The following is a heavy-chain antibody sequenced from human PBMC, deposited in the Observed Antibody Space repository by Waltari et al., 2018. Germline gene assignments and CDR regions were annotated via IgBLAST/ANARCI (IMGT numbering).Heavy chain of an antibody. J-gene: IGHJ3*02. CDR1: GFTFSGYG. CDR2: ITFDGTNK. Sequence: QVQLVESGGGVVQPGGSLRLSCAASGFTFSGYGLHWVRQAPGKGLDWVAVITFDGTNKYYADAVKGRFTISRDNPKNTMFLQMNSLRPDDTAIYYCASIFAGTAVTTIQPIDIWGQGTMVTVSS. CDR3: ASIFAGTAVTTIQPIDI. D-gene: IGHD4-17*01. V-gene: IGHV3-30*03.